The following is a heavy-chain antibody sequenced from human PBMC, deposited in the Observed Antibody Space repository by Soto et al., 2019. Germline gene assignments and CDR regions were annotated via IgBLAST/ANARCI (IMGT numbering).Heavy chain of an antibody. Sequence: EVQLVESGGGLVQPGGSLRLSCAASGFTFSSYWMHWVRQAPGKGLVWVSRINSDGSSTSYADSVKGRFTISSDNAKNTLDLQMNSLRAEDTAVYYCARDRIVVVPAAMLGPNYYYYMDVWGKGTTVTVSS. V-gene: IGHV3-74*01. CDR3: ARDRIVVVPAAMLGPNYYYYMDV. CDR1: GFTFSSYW. J-gene: IGHJ6*03. D-gene: IGHD2-2*01. CDR2: INSDGSST.